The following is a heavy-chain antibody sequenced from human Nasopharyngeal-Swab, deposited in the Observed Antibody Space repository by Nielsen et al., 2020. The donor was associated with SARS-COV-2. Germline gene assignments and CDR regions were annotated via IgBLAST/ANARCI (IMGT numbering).Heavy chain of an antibody. CDR3: ASLYGSGSYYNRQTYYYYGMDV. Sequence: GESLKISCAASKFTFGSYAMSWVRQAPGKGLEWVSSISSSSSYIYYADSVKGRFTISRDNAKNSLYLQMNSLRAEDTAVYYCASLYGSGSYYNRQTYYYYGMDVWGQGTTVTVSS. CDR2: ISSSSSYI. V-gene: IGHV3-21*01. D-gene: IGHD3-10*01. CDR1: KFTFGSYA. J-gene: IGHJ6*02.